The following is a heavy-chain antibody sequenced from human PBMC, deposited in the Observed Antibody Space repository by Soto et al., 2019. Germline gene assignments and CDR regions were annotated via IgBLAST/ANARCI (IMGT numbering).Heavy chain of an antibody. Sequence: ASVKVSCKASGYTFTSYDINWVRQATGQGLEWMGWMNPNSGNTGYAQKFQGRVTMTRNTSISTAYMELSSLRSEDTAVYYCARVPSDFWSGYYIYYYYGMDVWGQGTTVTVSS. CDR3: ARVPSDFWSGYYIYYYYGMDV. J-gene: IGHJ6*02. CDR2: MNPNSGNT. CDR1: GYTFTSYD. D-gene: IGHD3-3*01. V-gene: IGHV1-8*01.